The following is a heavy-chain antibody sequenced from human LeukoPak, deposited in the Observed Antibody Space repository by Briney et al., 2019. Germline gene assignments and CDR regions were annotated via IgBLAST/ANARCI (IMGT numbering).Heavy chain of an antibody. CDR3: ARRGSVVVVPAARRRGFFDY. CDR1: GGSISSGSYY. CDR2: IYTSGST. D-gene: IGHD2-2*01. Sequence: SQTLSLTCTVSGGSISSGSYYWSWIRQPAGKGREWIGRIYTSGSTNYNPSLKSRVTISVDTSKNQFSLKLSSVTAADTAVYYCARRGSVVVVPAARRRGFFDYWGQGTLVTVSS. J-gene: IGHJ4*02. V-gene: IGHV4-61*02.